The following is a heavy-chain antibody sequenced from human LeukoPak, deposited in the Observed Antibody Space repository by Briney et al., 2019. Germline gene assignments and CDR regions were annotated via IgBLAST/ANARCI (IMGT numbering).Heavy chain of an antibody. Sequence: ASVKVSCKASGGTFSSYAISWVRQAPGQGLEWMGGIIPIFGTANYAQKFQGRVTITTDESTSTAYMELSSLRSEDTAVYYCARDGDRYTGTAGDAFDIWGQGTMVTVSS. J-gene: IGHJ3*02. CDR1: GGTFSSYA. D-gene: IGHD1-7*01. CDR2: IIPIFGTA. V-gene: IGHV1-69*05. CDR3: ARDGDRYTGTAGDAFDI.